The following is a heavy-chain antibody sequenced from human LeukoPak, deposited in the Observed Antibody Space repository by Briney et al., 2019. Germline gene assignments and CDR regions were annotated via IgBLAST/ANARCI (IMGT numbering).Heavy chain of an antibody. Sequence: ASVKVSCKPSGYTFTGYYMHWVRQAPGQGLEWMGWINPNSGDTNYAQKFQGRVTMTRDTSISTAYMELSTLRSDDTAIYYCARESLQMQMDSDALDIWGQGTMVTVSS. CDR2: INPNSGDT. J-gene: IGHJ3*02. V-gene: IGHV1-2*02. CDR1: GYTFTGYY. D-gene: IGHD2-2*03. CDR3: ARESLQMQMDSDALDI.